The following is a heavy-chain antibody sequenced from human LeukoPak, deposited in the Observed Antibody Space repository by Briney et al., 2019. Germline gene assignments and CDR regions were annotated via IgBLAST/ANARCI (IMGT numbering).Heavy chain of an antibody. J-gene: IGHJ6*03. D-gene: IGHD6-13*01. CDR2: INSDGSST. CDR1: GFTFSSYW. V-gene: IGHV3-74*01. CDR3: ACIAAAGTYYYYYYMDV. Sequence: GGSLRLSCAASGFTFSSYWMHWVRQAPGKGLVWVSRINSDGSSTSYADSVKGRFTISRDNAKNTLYLQMNSLRAEDTAVYYCACIAAAGTYYYYYYMDVWGKGTTVTVSS.